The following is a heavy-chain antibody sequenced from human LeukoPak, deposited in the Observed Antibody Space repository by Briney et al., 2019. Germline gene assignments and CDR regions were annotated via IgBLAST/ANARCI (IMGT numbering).Heavy chain of an antibody. J-gene: IGHJ4*02. D-gene: IGHD5-18*01. CDR2: ISGSGGST. V-gene: IGHV3-23*01. CDR3: ARWLWLWSYFDY. CDR1: GFTFSSYA. Sequence: GGSLRLSCAASGFTFSSYAMSWVRQAPGKGLEWVSAISGSGGSTYYADSVKGRFSISRDNSKNTLYLQMNSLRAEDTAVYYCARWLWLWSYFDYWGQGTLVTVSS.